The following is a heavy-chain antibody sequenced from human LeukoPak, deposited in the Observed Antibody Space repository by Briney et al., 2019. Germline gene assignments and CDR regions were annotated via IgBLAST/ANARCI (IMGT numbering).Heavy chain of an antibody. CDR2: ISYDGSNK. CDR3: ARKPQYSSGLVYYFDY. CDR1: GFTFSSYA. J-gene: IGHJ4*02. Sequence: GGSLRLSCAASGFTFSSYAMHWVRQAPGKGLEWVAVISYDGSNKYYADSVKGRFTISRDNSKNTLYLQMNSLRAEDTAVYYCARKPQYSSGLVYYFDYWGQGTLVTVSS. V-gene: IGHV3-30-3*01. D-gene: IGHD6-19*01.